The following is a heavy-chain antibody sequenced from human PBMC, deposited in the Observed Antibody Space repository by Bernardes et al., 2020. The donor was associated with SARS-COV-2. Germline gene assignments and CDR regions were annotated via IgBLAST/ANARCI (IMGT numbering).Heavy chain of an antibody. V-gene: IGHV4-59*01. CDR3: ARDLSHLVRRGFDL. CDR1: GGSIGSYY. CDR2: VYYSGST. J-gene: IGHJ2*01. Sequence: SETLSLTCTVSGGSIGSYYSAWIRQPPGKGLEWIGYVYYSGSTNYNPSLKSRVTISVDRSQNQSSLNLSSVTPADTAVYYCARDLSHLVRRGFDLWGRGTLVTVSS. D-gene: IGHD3-10*01.